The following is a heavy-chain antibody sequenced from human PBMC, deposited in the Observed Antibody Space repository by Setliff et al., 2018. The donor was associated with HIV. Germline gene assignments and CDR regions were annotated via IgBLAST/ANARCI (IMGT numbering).Heavy chain of an antibody. V-gene: IGHV4-34*01. CDR1: GGSFSDYS. D-gene: IGHD3-10*01. CDR2: INHTGST. J-gene: IGHJ6*03. CDR3: ARDRVVRGVITTYYYTDV. Sequence: PSETLSLTCAVYGGSFSDYSWNWIRQPPGKGLEWIGDINHTGSTKYKPSLKSRVTLSVKTSKNQFSLKLKSVTAADTAVYYCARDRVVRGVITTYYYTDVWGKGTTVTVSS.